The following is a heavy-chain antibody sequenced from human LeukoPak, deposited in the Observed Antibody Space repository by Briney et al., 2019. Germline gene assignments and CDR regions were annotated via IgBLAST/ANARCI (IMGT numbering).Heavy chain of an antibody. V-gene: IGHV3-74*01. Sequence: GGSLRLSCAASGFTFSSHWMHWVRHAPGKGLVWVSRINSDGSSISYADSVKGRFTISRDNAKNTLYLQMNSLRAEDTAVYYCARDEGSYYYYYYGMDVWGQGTTVTVSS. CDR2: INSDGSSI. CDR3: ARDEGSYYYYYYGMDV. J-gene: IGHJ6*02. CDR1: GFTFSSHW.